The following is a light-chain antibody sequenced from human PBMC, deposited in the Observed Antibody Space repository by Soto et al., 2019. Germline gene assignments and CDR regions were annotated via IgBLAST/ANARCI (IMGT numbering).Light chain of an antibody. J-gene: IGLJ2*01. CDR3: AAWDVSLVV. CDR2: IDN. V-gene: IGLV1-44*01. Sequence: QSVLTQPPSASGTPGQRVTISCSGSSSNIGTNTVIWYQQLPGAAPKLLIYIDNQRTSGVPDRFSGSKSGTSASLAISGLQSEDEADYYCAAWDVSLVVFGGGTKLTVL. CDR1: SSNIGTNT.